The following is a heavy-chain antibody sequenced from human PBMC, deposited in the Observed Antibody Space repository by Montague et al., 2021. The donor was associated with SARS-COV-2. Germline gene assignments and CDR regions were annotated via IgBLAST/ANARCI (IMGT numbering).Heavy chain of an antibody. J-gene: IGHJ4*02. CDR1: GDSIRTNY. V-gene: IGHV4-59*01. CDR2: VYKSDNT. CDR3: TSGEGNYGWRYYLDY. D-gene: IGHD3-10*01. Sequence: SETLSLTCTVSGDSIRTNYWSWIRQPPGKGLEWIGYVYKSDNTDYNPSLKSRVTISLDTSKKQFSLKLNSVTSADTAVYYCTSGEGNYGWRYYLDYWGQGTLVTVSS.